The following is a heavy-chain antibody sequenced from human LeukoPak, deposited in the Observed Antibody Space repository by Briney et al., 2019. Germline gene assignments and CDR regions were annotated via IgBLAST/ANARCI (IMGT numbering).Heavy chain of an antibody. CDR1: GFTFSSYG. CDR2: ISSSGSTI. V-gene: IGHV3-48*01. CDR3: AKSPEREPVGLY. D-gene: IGHD1-14*01. J-gene: IGHJ4*02. Sequence: PGGSLRLSCAASGFTFSSYGMNWVRQAPGKGLEWVSYISSSGSTIYYADSVKGRFTISRDNSKNTLYLQMNSLRAEDTAVYYCAKSPEREPVGLYWGQGTLVTVSS.